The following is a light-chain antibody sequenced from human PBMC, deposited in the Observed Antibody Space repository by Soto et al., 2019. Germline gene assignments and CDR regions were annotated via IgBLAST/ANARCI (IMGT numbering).Light chain of an antibody. CDR3: QYHSYWPPFT. Sequence: EIVLTQSPATLSLSPGERATLSCRASQSVSSYLAWYQQKPGQAPRLIIYGASNRASGIPARFSGSGSGTVFTLIISSLEAEVVAIYYYQYHSYWPPFTFGAGTKVDIK. CDR1: QSVSSY. CDR2: GAS. J-gene: IGKJ4*01. V-gene: IGKV3-11*01.